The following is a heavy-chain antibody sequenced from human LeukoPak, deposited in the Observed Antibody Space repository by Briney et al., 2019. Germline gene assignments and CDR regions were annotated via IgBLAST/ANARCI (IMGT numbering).Heavy chain of an antibody. V-gene: IGHV3-21*01. CDR1: GFTFSSYS. J-gene: IGHJ6*04. CDR3: VCLVGATQDF. Sequence: GGSLRLSCAASGFTFSSYSMNWVRQAPGKGLEWVSSISSTSTYIYYADSVKGRFTISRDNAKNSLYLQMNSLRAEDTAVYYCVCLVGATQDFWGKGTTVIVSS. CDR2: ISSTSTYI. D-gene: IGHD1-26*01.